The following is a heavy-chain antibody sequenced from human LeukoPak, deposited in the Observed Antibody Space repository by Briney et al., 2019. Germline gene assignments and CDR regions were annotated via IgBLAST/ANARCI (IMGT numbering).Heavy chain of an antibody. CDR1: GYTFTSYG. CDR2: ISAYNGNT. D-gene: IGHD3-16*01. V-gene: IGHV1-18*01. Sequence: ASVKVSCKASGYTFTSYGISWVRQAPGQGLEWMGWISAYNGNTNYAQKLQGRVTMTTDTSTSTAYMELRSLRSDDTAVYCCARWVWGTTSPYYFDYWGQGTLVTVSS. CDR3: ARWVWGTTSPYYFDY. J-gene: IGHJ4*02.